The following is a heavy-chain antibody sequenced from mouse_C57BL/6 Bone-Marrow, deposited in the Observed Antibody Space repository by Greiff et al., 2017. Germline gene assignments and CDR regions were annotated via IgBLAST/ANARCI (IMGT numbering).Heavy chain of an antibody. Sequence: EVKLVESGGGLVQPGGSLKLSCAASGFTFSDYYMYWVRQTPEKRLEWVAYISNGGGSTYYPDTVQGRFTISRDNAKNTLYLQMSRLKYEDTAMYYCARDEMDYWGQGTSVTVSS. CDR3: ARDEMDY. J-gene: IGHJ4*01. V-gene: IGHV5-12*01. CDR1: GFTFSDYY. CDR2: ISNGGGST.